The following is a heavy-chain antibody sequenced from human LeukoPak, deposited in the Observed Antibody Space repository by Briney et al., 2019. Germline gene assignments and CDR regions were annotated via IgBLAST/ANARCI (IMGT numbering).Heavy chain of an antibody. J-gene: IGHJ2*01. Sequence: GGSLRLSCAASGFTFSSYSMNWVRQAPGKGLEWVSSISSDSTYIFYADSVKGRFTISRDNAKNSLFMQMSSLRAEDTAVYYCTRVYGDNDWYFDLWGRGTLVTVSS. V-gene: IGHV3-21*01. CDR1: GFTFSSYS. CDR2: ISSDSTYI. CDR3: TRVYGDNDWYFDL. D-gene: IGHD4-17*01.